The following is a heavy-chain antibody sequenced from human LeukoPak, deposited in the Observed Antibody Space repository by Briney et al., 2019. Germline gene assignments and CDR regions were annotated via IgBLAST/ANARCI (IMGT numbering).Heavy chain of an antibody. D-gene: IGHD4-17*01. V-gene: IGHV3-23*01. J-gene: IGHJ4*02. Sequence: GGSLRLSCAASGFTFSSYAMSWVRQAPGEGLEWVSGISGSGGSTYYADSVKGRFTVSRDNSKNTEYLQMNSLRAEDTAIYYCAKDDDDGDHVVVDHWGQGTLVTVSS. CDR1: GFTFSSYA. CDR3: AKDDDDGDHVVVDH. CDR2: ISGSGGST.